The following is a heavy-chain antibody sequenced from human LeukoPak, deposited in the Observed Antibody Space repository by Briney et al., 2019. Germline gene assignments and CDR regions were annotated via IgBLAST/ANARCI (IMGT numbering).Heavy chain of an antibody. CDR3: ARGRITMIDNWFDP. CDR1: GGTFSSYA. D-gene: IGHD3-22*01. J-gene: IGHJ5*02. V-gene: IGHV1-69*04. Sequence: ASVKVSCKASGGTFSSYAISWVRQAPGQGLEWMGRIIPILGIANYAQKFQGRVTITADKSTSTAYMELSSLRSEDTAVYYCARGRITMIDNWFDPWGQGALVTVSS. CDR2: IIPILGIA.